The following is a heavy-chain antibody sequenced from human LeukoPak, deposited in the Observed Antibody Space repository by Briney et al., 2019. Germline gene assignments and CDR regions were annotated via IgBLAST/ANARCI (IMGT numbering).Heavy chain of an antibody. CDR3: AKPISGGLAVTADWFAP. CDR1: GFTFSNYG. Sequence: GGSLRLSCAASGFTFSNYGMHWVRQAPGKGLEWVAFISYDGIMAFISFDGSNRHYVDSAKGRFTISRDNSKNTLYLQMNSLRAEDTAVYYCAKPISGGLAVTADWFAPWGQGTLVVVSS. J-gene: IGHJ5*01. D-gene: IGHD6-19*01. V-gene: IGHV3-30*18. CDR2: ISYDGIMAFISFDGSNR.